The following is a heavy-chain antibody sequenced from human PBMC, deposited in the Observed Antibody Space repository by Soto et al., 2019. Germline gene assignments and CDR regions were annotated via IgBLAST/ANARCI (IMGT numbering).Heavy chain of an antibody. CDR2: IKRKIDGETT. CDR3: TIGAGVTETDY. CDR1: GFTFSDAW. V-gene: IGHV3-15*01. D-gene: IGHD3-10*01. J-gene: IGHJ4*02. Sequence: EVQLVQSGGGLLQPGESLRLSCAVSGFTFSDAWMTWVRQAPGKGLEWVGRIKRKIDGETTDYATPVKGRFTISRDDSKSTLYLQMNSLKTEDTAMYYCTIGAGVTETDYWGQGTLVTVSS.